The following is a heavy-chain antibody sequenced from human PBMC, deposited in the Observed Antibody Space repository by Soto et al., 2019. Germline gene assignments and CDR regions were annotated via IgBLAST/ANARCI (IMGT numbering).Heavy chain of an antibody. CDR3: ASSAPELSWFY. CDR2: INAGNGNT. D-gene: IGHD3-16*02. CDR1: GYTFTSYA. J-gene: IGHJ4*02. V-gene: IGHV1-3*01. Sequence: QVQLVQSGAEVKKPGASVKVSCKASGYTFTSYAMHWVRQAPGQRLEWMGWINAGNGNTKYSQKFQGXXTXTXVTSASTAYMELSSLRSEDTAVYYCASSAPELSWFYWGQGTLVTVSS.